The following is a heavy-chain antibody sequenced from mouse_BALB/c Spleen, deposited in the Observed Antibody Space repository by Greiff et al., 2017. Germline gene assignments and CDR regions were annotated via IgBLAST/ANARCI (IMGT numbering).Heavy chain of an antibody. J-gene: IGHJ4*01. V-gene: IGHV1-54*01. Sequence: QVQLQQSGAELVRPGTSVKVSCKASGYAFTNYLIEWVKQRPGQGLEWIGVINPGSGGTNYKEKFKGKATLTADKSSSTAYMQLSSLTSDDSAVYFCAIITTVDYYAMDYWGQGTSVTVSS. CDR2: INPGSGGT. CDR1: GYAFTNYL. D-gene: IGHD1-1*01. CDR3: AIITTVDYYAMDY.